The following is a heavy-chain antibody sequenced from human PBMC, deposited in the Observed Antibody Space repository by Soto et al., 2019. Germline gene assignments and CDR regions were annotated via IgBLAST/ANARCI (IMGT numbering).Heavy chain of an antibody. Sequence: QITLKESGPTLVNPTQTLTLTCTFSGFSLSTSGVRVGWIRQAPGKALEWLAIISWDDDKRYSPSLNSRLTITKDTSNNRVVLTMTNMDPVDTATYYCAHRRYGSSSFPDWFDPWGQGTLVTVSS. CDR2: ISWDDDK. CDR1: GFSLSTSGVR. CDR3: AHRRYGSSSFPDWFDP. J-gene: IGHJ5*02. V-gene: IGHV2-5*02. D-gene: IGHD3-10*01.